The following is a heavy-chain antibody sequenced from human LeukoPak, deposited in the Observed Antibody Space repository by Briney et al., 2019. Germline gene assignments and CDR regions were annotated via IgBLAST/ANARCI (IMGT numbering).Heavy chain of an antibody. D-gene: IGHD6-19*01. CDR2: IIPIFGTA. V-gene: IGHV1-69*13. CDR3: AGQWLPPDNEYYYHGMDV. CDR1: GGTFSSYA. Sequence: SVKVSCKASGGTFSSYAISWVRQAPGQGLEWMGGIIPIFGTANYAQKFQGRVTITADESTSTAYMELSSLRSEDTAVYYCAGQWLPPDNEYYYHGMDVWGQGTTVTVSS. J-gene: IGHJ6*02.